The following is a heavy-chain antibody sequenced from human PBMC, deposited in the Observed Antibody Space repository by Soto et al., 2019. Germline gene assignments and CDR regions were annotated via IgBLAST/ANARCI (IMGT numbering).Heavy chain of an antibody. CDR1: GYTFTSYA. D-gene: IGHD2-2*01. CDR3: ARGGGLGYCSSTSCFPWGFDP. J-gene: IGHJ5*02. Sequence: ASVKVSCKASGYTFTSYAMHWVRQAPGQRLEWMGWVNAGNGNTKYSQKFQGRVTITRDTSASTAYMELSSLRSEDTAVYYCARGGGLGYCSSTSCFPWGFDPWGQGTLVTVSS. V-gene: IGHV1-3*01. CDR2: VNAGNGNT.